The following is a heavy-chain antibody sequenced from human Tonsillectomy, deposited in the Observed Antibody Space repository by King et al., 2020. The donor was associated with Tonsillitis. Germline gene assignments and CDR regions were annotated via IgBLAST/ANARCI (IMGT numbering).Heavy chain of an antibody. V-gene: IGHV3-53*01. Sequence: VQLVESGGGLIQPGGSLRLSCADSGFTVSDNDMSWVRQAPGKGLEWVSVIYSGGNTYYADSVKGRFTISRDSSKNTLYLQMNSLRADDTAVYYCARGFGIAVAGFHCGQGTLVTVSS. CDR3: ARGFGIAVAGFH. CDR1: GFTVSDND. D-gene: IGHD6-19*01. J-gene: IGHJ4*02. CDR2: IYSGGNT.